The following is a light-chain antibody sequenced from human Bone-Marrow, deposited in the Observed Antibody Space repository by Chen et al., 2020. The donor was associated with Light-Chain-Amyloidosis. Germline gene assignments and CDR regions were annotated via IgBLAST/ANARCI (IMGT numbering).Light chain of an antibody. J-gene: IGKJ3*01. Sequence: DIQMTQSPSSLTASVGGRVTITCRSSQSMNNYLNWFQQKPGKAPKLLIFAASNLQSGVPSRFSGSGSGTAFTLTISSLQPEDFASNCCQQGYSKPFTFGPGTKVDFK. CDR1: QSMNNY. V-gene: IGKV1-39*01. CDR3: QQGYSKPFT. CDR2: AAS.